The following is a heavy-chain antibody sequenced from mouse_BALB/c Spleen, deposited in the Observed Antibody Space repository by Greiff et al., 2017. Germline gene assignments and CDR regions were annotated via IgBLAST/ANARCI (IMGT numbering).Heavy chain of an antibody. V-gene: IGHV2-2*02. Sequence: VMLVESGPGLVQPSQSLSITCTVSGFSLTSYGVHWVRQSPGKGLEWLGVIWSGGSTDYNAAFISRLSISKDNSKSQVFFKMNSLQANDTAIYYCARMGGNSYYYAMDYWGQGTSVTVSS. CDR3: ARMGGNSYYYAMDY. CDR2: IWSGGST. CDR1: GFSLTSYG. J-gene: IGHJ4*01. D-gene: IGHD2-1*01.